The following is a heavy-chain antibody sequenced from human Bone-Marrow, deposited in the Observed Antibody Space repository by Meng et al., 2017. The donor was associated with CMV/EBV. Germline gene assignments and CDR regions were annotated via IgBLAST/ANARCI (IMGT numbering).Heavy chain of an antibody. V-gene: IGHV1-8*01. J-gene: IGHJ4*02. Sequence: ASVKVSCKASGYTFTSYEINWVRQATGQGLEWMGWMNPNFGTTGFAQKFQGRVTMTRDTSTSTVYMELSSLRSEDTAVYYCARGYNWNDGSGFDYWGQGTLVTVSS. CDR3: ARGYNWNDGSGFDY. CDR1: GYTFTSYE. CDR2: MNPNFGTT. D-gene: IGHD1-1*01.